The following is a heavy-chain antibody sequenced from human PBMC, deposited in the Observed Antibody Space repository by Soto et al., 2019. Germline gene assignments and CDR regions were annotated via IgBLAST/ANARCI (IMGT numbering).Heavy chain of an antibody. CDR3: ARDLWGYCGTDCYPLDV. CDR2: MYNTGST. V-gene: IGHV4-59*01. D-gene: IGHD2-21*02. J-gene: IGHJ6*02. Sequence: SETLYLTCTVSVGSIRRYYWSWSRQPPGKGLEWIGYMYNTGSTVYNPSFKSRVTISVDTSKNQFSLKLNSVTAADTAVYYCARDLWGYCGTDCYPLDVWGQGTTVTVS. CDR1: VGSIRRYY.